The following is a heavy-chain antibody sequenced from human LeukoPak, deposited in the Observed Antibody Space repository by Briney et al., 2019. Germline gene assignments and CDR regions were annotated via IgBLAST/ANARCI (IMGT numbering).Heavy chain of an antibody. CDR1: GGSISSYY. CDR3: ARGYDFWSGYSLGMDV. D-gene: IGHD3-3*01. CDR2: IYYSGST. Sequence: PSETLSLTCTVSGGSISSYYWSWIRQPPGKGLEWIGHIYYSGSTNYNPSLKSRVTISVDTSKNQFSLKLNSVTAADTAVYYCARGYDFWSGYSLGMDVWGQGTTVTVSS. V-gene: IGHV4-59*01. J-gene: IGHJ6*02.